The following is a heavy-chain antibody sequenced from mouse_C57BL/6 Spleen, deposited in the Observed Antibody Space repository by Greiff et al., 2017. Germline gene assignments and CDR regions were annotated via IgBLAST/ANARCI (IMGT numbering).Heavy chain of an antibody. CDR2: ISYDGSN. Sequence: VQLQESGPGLVKPSQSLSLTCSVTGYSITSGYYWNWIRQFPGNKLEWMGYISYDGSNNYNPSLKNRISITRDTSKNQFFLKLNSVTTEDTATYYCARIYYDYDYYAMDYWGQGTSVTVSS. D-gene: IGHD2-4*01. J-gene: IGHJ4*01. V-gene: IGHV3-6*01. CDR3: ARIYYDYDYYAMDY. CDR1: GYSITSGYY.